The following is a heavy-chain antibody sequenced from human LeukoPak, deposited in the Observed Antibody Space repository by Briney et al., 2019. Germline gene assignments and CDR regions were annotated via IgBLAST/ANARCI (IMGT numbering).Heavy chain of an antibody. Sequence: TSETLSLTCTVSGGSISSGGYYWSWIRQPPGKGLEWIGYIYHSASTYYNPSLKSRVTISVDRSKNQFSLKLSSVTAADTAVYYCARDRSIVGAGDAFDIWGQGTMVTVSS. V-gene: IGHV4-30-2*01. CDR1: GGSISSGGYY. CDR3: ARDRSIVGAGDAFDI. D-gene: IGHD1-26*01. CDR2: IYHSAST. J-gene: IGHJ3*02.